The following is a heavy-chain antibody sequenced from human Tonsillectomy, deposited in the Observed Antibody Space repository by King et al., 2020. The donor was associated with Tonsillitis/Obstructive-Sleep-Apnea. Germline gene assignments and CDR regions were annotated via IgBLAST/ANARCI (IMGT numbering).Heavy chain of an antibody. CDR1: GYSFTSYW. J-gene: IGHJ3*02. D-gene: IGHD4-23*01. CDR3: ARHLSITPEGGFDI. CDR2: IYPSDSYT. Sequence: VQLVESGAEVKKPGESLRISCKGSGYSFTSYWISWVRQMPGKGLEWMGMIYPSDSYTNYSPSFQGHATISSDKSISPSYLQCSSLKASAPAMYYCARHLSITPEGGFDIWGHGATVTVSS. V-gene: IGHV5-10-1*03.